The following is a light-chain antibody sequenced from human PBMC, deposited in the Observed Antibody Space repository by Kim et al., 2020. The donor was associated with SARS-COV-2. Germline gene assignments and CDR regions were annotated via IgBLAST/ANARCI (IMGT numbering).Light chain of an antibody. CDR3: SSYAGTNPL. CDR2: EVS. V-gene: IGLV2-8*01. Sequence: QSALTQPPSASGSPEQSVTISCTGTSSDVGGYNFVSWYQQHPGKAPKLMIYEVSKRPSGVPDRFSGSKSGNTASLTVSGLQAEDEADYYCSSYAGTNPLFGGGTQLTVL. J-gene: IGLJ3*02. CDR1: SSDVGGYNF.